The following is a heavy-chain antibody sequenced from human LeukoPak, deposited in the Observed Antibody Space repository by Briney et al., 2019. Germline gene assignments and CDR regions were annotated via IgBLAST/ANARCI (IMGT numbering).Heavy chain of an antibody. CDR2: IYHSGST. D-gene: IGHD6-13*01. Sequence: SETLSLTCTVSGGSISSGGYYWSWIRQPPGKGLEWIGYIYHSGSTYYNPSLKSRVTISVDRSKNQFSLKLSSVTAADTAVYYCARVPPSYSSSWYYFDYWGQGTLVTVSS. J-gene: IGHJ4*02. CDR1: GGSISSGGYY. V-gene: IGHV4-30-2*01. CDR3: ARVPPSYSSSWYYFDY.